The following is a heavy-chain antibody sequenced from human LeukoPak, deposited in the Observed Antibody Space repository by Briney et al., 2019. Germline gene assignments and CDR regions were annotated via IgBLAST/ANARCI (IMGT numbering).Heavy chain of an antibody. Sequence: ASVKVSCKASGFTFTSSAVQWVRQARGQRLEWIGWIVVGSGNTNYAQKFQERVTITRDMSTSTAYMELSSLRSEDTAVYYCAAPTERDCSSTSCYPWGFDYWGQGTLVTVSS. CDR3: AAPTERDCSSTSCYPWGFDY. J-gene: IGHJ4*02. D-gene: IGHD2-2*01. CDR1: GFTFTSSA. V-gene: IGHV1-58*01. CDR2: IVVGSGNT.